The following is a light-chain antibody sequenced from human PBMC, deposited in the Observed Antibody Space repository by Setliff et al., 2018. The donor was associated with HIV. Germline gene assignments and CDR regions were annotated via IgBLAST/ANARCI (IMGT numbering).Light chain of an antibody. CDR2: QAT. J-gene: IGLJ1*01. Sequence: SLLPQPASVSGSPGHSITISCTGTSSDIGRYNLVSWYQQYPGKAPKLMIYQATKRPSGVSNRFAGSKSGNTASLKSSGLQAEDEAEYYCCSNTGSNTYVFGSGTKV. CDR1: SSDIGRYNL. CDR3: CSNTGSNTYV. V-gene: IGLV2-23*01.